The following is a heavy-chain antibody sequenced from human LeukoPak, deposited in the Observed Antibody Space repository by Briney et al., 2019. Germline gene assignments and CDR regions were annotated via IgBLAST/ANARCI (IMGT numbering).Heavy chain of an antibody. V-gene: IGHV3-33*01. CDR2: IWYDGSNK. CDR1: GFTFSSYG. Sequence: PGRSLRLSCAASGFTFSSYGMHWVRQAPGKGLEWVAVIWYDGSNKYYADSVKGRSTISRDNSKNTLYLQMNSLRAEDTAVYYCARDITVHEGGIDYWGQGTLVTVSS. CDR3: ARDITVHEGGIDY. D-gene: IGHD3-3*01. J-gene: IGHJ4*02.